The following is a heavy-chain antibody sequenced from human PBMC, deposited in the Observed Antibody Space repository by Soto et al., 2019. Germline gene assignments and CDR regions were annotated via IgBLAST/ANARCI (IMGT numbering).Heavy chain of an antibody. CDR2: IYYSGST. CDR3: ARVDYDSSGPDY. Sequence: QVQLQESGPGLVKPSQTLSLTCTVSGGSISSGGYYWSWIRQHPGKGLEWIGYIYYSGSTYYNPSLKSRFTISVDTSKNQCSLKLSSVTAADTAVYYCARVDYDSSGPDYWGQGTLVTVSS. D-gene: IGHD3-22*01. CDR1: GGSISSGGYY. V-gene: IGHV4-31*03. J-gene: IGHJ4*02.